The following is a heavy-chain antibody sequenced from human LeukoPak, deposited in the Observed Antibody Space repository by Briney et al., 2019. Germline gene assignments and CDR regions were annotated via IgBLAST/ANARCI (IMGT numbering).Heavy chain of an antibody. Sequence: GGSLRLSCAASGFTFSSYAMSWVRQAPGKGLEWVSAISGSGGSTYYADSVKGRFTISRDSSKNTLYLQMNSLRAEDTAVYYCAKYVAWGVAAYLTGHYYGMDVWGQGTTVTVSS. CDR1: GFTFSSYA. D-gene: IGHD2-15*01. CDR2: ISGSGGST. J-gene: IGHJ6*02. CDR3: AKYVAWGVAAYLTGHYYGMDV. V-gene: IGHV3-23*01.